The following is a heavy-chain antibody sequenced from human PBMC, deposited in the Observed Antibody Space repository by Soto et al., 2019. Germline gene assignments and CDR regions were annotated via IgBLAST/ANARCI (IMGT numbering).Heavy chain of an antibody. CDR2: INAGNGNT. CDR1: GYTFTSYA. CDR3: ARDQQQLVGGVDY. V-gene: IGHV1-3*01. D-gene: IGHD6-13*01. Sequence: QVQLVQSGAEVKKPGASVKVSCKASGYTFTSYAMHWVRQAPGQRLEWMGWINAGNGNTKYSQKFQGRVTITRDTSASTAYMELSSRRYEDTAVYYCARDQQQLVGGVDYWGQGTLVTVSS. J-gene: IGHJ4*02.